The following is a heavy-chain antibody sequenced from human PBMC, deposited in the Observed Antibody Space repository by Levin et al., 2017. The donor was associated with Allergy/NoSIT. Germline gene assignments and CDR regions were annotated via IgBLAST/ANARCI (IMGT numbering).Heavy chain of an antibody. CDR2: IYSGGST. CDR1: GFTVSSNY. CDR3: AMGSGWYRVDY. V-gene: IGHV3-53*01. D-gene: IGHD6-19*01. Sequence: GGSLRLSCAASGFTVSSNYMSWVRQAPGTGLEWVSVIYSGGSTYYADSVKGRFTVSRDNSKNTLYIQMNSLRAEDTVVYYCAMGSGWYRVDYWGQGTLVTVSS. J-gene: IGHJ4*02.